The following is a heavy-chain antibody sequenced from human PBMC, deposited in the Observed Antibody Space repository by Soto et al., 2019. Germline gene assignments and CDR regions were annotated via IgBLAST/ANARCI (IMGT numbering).Heavy chain of an antibody. CDR3: ARQHPLDSRVWYT. Sequence: PGESLKISCKVSGDSFTGFWIGWVRQMPGKGLEWLGSIYPRDSDTIYSPSFQGQVTISADKSLSTAYLQWNSLQASDTAIYYCARQHPLDSRVWYTWGQGTLVTVSS. CDR2: IYPRDSDT. J-gene: IGHJ4*02. V-gene: IGHV5-51*01. D-gene: IGHD6-19*01. CDR1: GDSFTGFW.